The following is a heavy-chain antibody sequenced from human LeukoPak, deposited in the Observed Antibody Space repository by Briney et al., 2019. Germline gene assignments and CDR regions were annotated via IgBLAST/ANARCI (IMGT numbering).Heavy chain of an antibody. V-gene: IGHV1-18*01. CDR3: ARDGGLVGPAAAGYYFDY. D-gene: IGHD6-13*01. Sequence: ASVKVSCKASGYTFTSYGISWVRQAPGQGLEWMGWISAYNGNTNYAQKLQGRVTMTTDTSTSTAYMELRSLRSEDTAVYYCARDGGLVGPAAAGYYFDYWGQGTLVTVSS. CDR1: GYTFTSYG. J-gene: IGHJ4*02. CDR2: ISAYNGNT.